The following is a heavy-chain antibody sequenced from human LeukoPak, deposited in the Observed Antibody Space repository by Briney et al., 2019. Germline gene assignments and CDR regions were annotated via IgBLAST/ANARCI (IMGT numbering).Heavy chain of an antibody. CDR3: ARGYHGSDYFDY. V-gene: IGHV4-34*01. J-gene: IGHJ4*02. D-gene: IGHD2-2*01. CDR2: INHSGST. Sequence: PSETLSLTCAVYDGSLSGYYWSWIRQPPGKGLEWVGEINHSGSTYYNPSLKSRVTISVDTSKNQFSLKLSSVTAADTAVYYCARGYHGSDYFDYWGQGTLVTVSS. CDR1: DGSLSGYY.